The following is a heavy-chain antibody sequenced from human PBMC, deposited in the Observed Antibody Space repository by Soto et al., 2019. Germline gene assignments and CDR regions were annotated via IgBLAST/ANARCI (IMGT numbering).Heavy chain of an antibody. D-gene: IGHD6-19*01. V-gene: IGHV6-1*01. CDR3: AREPDRGVAGSPFDY. CDR1: GESVAIYSAA. J-gene: IGHJ4*02. Sequence: SQTLSLTCAISGESVAIYSAAWNWIRKSPARGLEWLGRTYYRSEWFTDYAGSVKSPITISPDTSKNQFSLQLNSVTPEDTAVYYCAREPDRGVAGSPFDYWGQGTLVTVSS. CDR2: TYYRSEWFT.